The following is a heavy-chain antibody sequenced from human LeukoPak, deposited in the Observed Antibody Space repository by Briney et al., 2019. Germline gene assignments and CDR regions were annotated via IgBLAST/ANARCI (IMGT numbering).Heavy chain of an antibody. D-gene: IGHD3-10*01. J-gene: IGHJ4*02. CDR1: GFTFSSYS. Sequence: GGSLRLSCAASGFTFSSYSMNWVRQAPGKGLEWVSSISGSSSYIYYADSVKGRFTISRDNAKNSLYLQMNSLRAEDTAVYYCARGPAGYYFDYWGQGTLVTVSS. V-gene: IGHV3-21*01. CDR2: ISGSSSYI. CDR3: ARGPAGYYFDY.